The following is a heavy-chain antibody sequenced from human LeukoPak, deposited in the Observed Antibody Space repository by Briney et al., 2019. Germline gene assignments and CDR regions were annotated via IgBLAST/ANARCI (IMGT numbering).Heavy chain of an antibody. Sequence: GGSLRLSCAASGFTFSSYAMLWAPQALGRGWEWVPPISGSGGRIYYADSVKGRFTISRDNSKNTLYLQMNGLRAEDTAVYYCAKEPLYCGGDCYEPFDYWGQGTLVTVSP. V-gene: IGHV3-23*01. J-gene: IGHJ4*02. CDR3: AKEPLYCGGDCYEPFDY. D-gene: IGHD2-21*02. CDR2: ISGSGGRI. CDR1: GFTFSSYA.